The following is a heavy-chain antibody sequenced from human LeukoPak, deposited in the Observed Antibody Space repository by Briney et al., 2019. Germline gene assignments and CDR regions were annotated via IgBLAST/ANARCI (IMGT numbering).Heavy chain of an antibody. Sequence: GASVKVSCKASGYTFTGYYMHWVRQAPGQGLEWMGWINPNSGGTNYAQKFQGRVTMTRDTSISTAYMELSRLRSDDTAVYYCARGTYYGGDFGAFDIWGQGTMVTVSS. D-gene: IGHD4-23*01. CDR2: INPNSGGT. CDR1: GYTFTGYY. V-gene: IGHV1-2*02. CDR3: ARGTYYGGDFGAFDI. J-gene: IGHJ3*02.